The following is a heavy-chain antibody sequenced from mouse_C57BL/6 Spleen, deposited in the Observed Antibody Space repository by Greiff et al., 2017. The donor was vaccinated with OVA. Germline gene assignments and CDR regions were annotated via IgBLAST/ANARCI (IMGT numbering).Heavy chain of an antibody. CDR3: ARSGGRYYAMDY. Sequence: QVQLQQPGTELVKPGASVKLSCKASGYTFTSYWMHWVKQRPGQGLEWIGNINPSNGGTNYNEKFKSKATLTVDKSSSTAYMQHSSLTSEDSAVDYCARSGGRYYAMDYWGQGTSVTVSS. J-gene: IGHJ4*01. CDR2: INPSNGGT. V-gene: IGHV1-53*01. D-gene: IGHD1-1*01. CDR1: GYTFTSYW.